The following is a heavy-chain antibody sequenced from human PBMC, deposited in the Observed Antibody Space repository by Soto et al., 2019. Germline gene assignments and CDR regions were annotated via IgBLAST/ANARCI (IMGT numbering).Heavy chain of an antibody. CDR1: GFSLSTSGMC. CDR3: ARLPGGSGSYDYYYGMDV. CDR2: IDWDDDK. D-gene: IGHD3-10*01. V-gene: IGHV2-70*01. Sequence: SGPTLVNPTQTLTLTCTFSGFSLSTSGMCVSWIRQPPGKALEWLALIDWDDDKYYSTSLKTRLTISKDSSKNQVVLTMTNMDPVDTATYYCARLPGGSGSYDYYYGMDVWGQGXTVTVSS. J-gene: IGHJ6*02.